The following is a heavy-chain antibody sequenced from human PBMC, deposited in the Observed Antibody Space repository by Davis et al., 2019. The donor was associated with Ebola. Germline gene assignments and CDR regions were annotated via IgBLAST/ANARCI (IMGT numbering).Heavy chain of an antibody. J-gene: IGHJ4*02. CDR1: GFTFSSYW. D-gene: IGHD6-19*01. CDR3: ARDRGLYSSGWQDY. CDR2: IKQDGSEK. V-gene: IGHV3-7*01. Sequence: GESLKISCAASGFTFSSYWMSWVRQAPGKGLEWVANIKQDGSEKYYVDSVKGRFTISRDNAKNSLYLQMNSLRAEDTAVYYCARDRGLYSSGWQDYWGQGTLVTVSS.